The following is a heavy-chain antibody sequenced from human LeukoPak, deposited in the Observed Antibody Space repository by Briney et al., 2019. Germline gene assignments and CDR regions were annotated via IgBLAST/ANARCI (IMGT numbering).Heavy chain of an antibody. Sequence: GGTLRLSCAASEFSVGSNYMTWVRQAPGKGLEWVSLIYSGGSTYYADSVKGRFTISRDNSKNTLYLQMNSLRSDDTAVYYCARRGYSFGQFDYWGQGTLVTVSS. CDR1: EFSVGSNY. CDR3: ARRGYSFGQFDY. V-gene: IGHV3-66*04. CDR2: IYSGGST. D-gene: IGHD5-18*01. J-gene: IGHJ4*02.